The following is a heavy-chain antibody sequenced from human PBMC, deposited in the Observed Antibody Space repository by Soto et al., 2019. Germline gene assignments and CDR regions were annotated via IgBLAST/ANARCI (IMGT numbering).Heavy chain of an antibody. CDR2: ISGGGGTT. CDR1: GFTFSNFA. J-gene: IGHJ4*02. V-gene: IGHV3-23*01. D-gene: IGHD4-4*01. CDR3: AKAMTTPPRPRNYIHY. Sequence: GGSLRLSCAASGFTFSNFAMIWVRQAPGKRLEWVSVISGGGGTTYYADSVKGRFTISRDNSKNTLYLQMNSLRAEDTALYYCAKAMTTPPRPRNYIHYSGQATLVTVSS.